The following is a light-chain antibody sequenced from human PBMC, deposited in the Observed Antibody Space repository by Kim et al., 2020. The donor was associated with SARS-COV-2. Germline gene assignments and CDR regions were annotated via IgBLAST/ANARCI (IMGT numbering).Light chain of an antibody. CDR3: QQHDTFLYT. Sequence: SASVGDRVPITCRASQTIDMSLAWYQQKPGKAPTLLISDASTLQSGVPSRFSGGGYGTEFTLTITSLQPDDFATYYCQQHDTFLYTFGQGTKLEI. CDR2: DAS. CDR1: QTIDMS. J-gene: IGKJ2*01. V-gene: IGKV1-5*01.